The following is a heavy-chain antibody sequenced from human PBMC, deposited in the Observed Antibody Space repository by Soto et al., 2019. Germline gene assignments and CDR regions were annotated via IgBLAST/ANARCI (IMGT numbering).Heavy chain of an antibody. CDR3: ARDVAKPYYDFWSGYYPSYGMDV. J-gene: IGHJ6*02. D-gene: IGHD3-3*01. CDR1: VGSVSCGSYY. Sequence: SETLSLTCTVSVGSVSCGSYYWSWIRQPPGKGLEWIGYIYYSGSTNYNTSLKSRVTISVDTSKNQFSLKLCSVTAADTAGHYCARDVAKPYYDFWSGYYPSYGMDVWGQGSTV. CDR2: IYYSGST. V-gene: IGHV4-61*01.